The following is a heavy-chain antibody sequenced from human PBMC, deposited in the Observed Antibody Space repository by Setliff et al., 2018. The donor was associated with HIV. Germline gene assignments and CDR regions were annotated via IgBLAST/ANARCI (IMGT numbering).Heavy chain of an antibody. J-gene: IGHJ6*03. V-gene: IGHV3-48*01. CDR2: ISSSSSTI. Sequence: LRLSCAASGFTFSSYSMNWVRQAPGKGLEWVSYISSSSSTIYYADSVKGRFTISRDNAKNSLYLQMNSLRAEDTAVYYCARDIRAPYYYYMDVWGKGTTVTVSS. D-gene: IGHD1-20*01. CDR1: GFTFSSYS. CDR3: ARDIRAPYYYYMDV.